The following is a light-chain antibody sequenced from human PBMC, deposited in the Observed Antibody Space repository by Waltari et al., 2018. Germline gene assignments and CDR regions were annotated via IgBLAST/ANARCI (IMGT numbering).Light chain of an antibody. Sequence: IVLTQSPGTLSLSPGESAPLPCRASQSVSSSYLAWYQQKPGQAPRLLIYGASSRATGIPDRFSGSGSGTDFTLTISRLEPEDFAVYYCQQYGSSPSTFGGGTKVEIK. V-gene: IGKV3-20*01. CDR2: GAS. J-gene: IGKJ4*01. CDR3: QQYGSSPST. CDR1: QSVSSSY.